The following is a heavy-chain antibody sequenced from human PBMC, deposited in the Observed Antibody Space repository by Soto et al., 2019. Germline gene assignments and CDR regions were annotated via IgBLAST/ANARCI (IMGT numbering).Heavy chain of an antibody. CDR3: ARGKRYSSGWYILPFDY. Sequence: SETLSLTCTVSGGSISSYYWSWIRQPPGKGLEWIGYIYYSGSTNYNPSLKSRVTISVDTSKNQFSLKLSSVTAADTAVYYCARGKRYSSGWYILPFDYWGQGTLVTVSS. V-gene: IGHV4-59*12. CDR2: IYYSGST. J-gene: IGHJ4*02. CDR1: GGSISSYY. D-gene: IGHD6-19*01.